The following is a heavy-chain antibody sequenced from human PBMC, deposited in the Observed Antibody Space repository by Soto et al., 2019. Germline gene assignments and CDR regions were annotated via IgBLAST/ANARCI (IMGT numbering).Heavy chain of an antibody. J-gene: IGHJ6*02. CDR2: INHSGST. D-gene: IGHD3-10*01. CDR3: ARVRGRYYGSVYYYGMDV. CDR1: GGSISSYY. V-gene: IGHV4-34*01. Sequence: SETLSLTCTVSGGSISSYYWSWIRQPQGKGLEWIGEINHSGSTNYNPSLKSRVTISVDTSKNQFSLKLSSVTAADTAVYYCARVRGRYYGSVYYYGMDVWGQGTTVTVSS.